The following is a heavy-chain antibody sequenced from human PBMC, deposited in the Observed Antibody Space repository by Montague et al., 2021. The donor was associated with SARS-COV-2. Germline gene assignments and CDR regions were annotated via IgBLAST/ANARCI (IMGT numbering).Heavy chain of an antibody. CDR1: GGSISSGSYY. Sequence: SETLSLTCTVAGGSISSGSYYWGWFRQPPGMGLEWIGNIHSSGTTYYKSRVTISVDTSKNQFSLKMTSVTAADTAVYCARRLGGSGWLDYWGQGTLVTVSS. V-gene: IGHV4-39*01. D-gene: IGHD6-25*01. J-gene: IGHJ4*02. CDR3: ARRLGGSGWLDY. CDR2: IHSSGTT.